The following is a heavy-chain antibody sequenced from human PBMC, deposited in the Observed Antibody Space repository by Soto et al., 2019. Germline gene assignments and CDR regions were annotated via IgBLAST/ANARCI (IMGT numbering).Heavy chain of an antibody. D-gene: IGHD3-10*01. Sequence: QVQLQESGPGLVKPSQTLSLTCTVSGGSISSGGYYWSWIRQHPGKGLEWIGYIYYSGSTYYNPSLKSRVTISVDTSKNQFSLKLSSVTAADTAVYYCARGSVVRGVIKRISLFDYWGQGTLVTVSS. CDR2: IYYSGST. CDR3: ARGSVVRGVIKRISLFDY. J-gene: IGHJ4*02. CDR1: GGSISSGGYY. V-gene: IGHV4-31*03.